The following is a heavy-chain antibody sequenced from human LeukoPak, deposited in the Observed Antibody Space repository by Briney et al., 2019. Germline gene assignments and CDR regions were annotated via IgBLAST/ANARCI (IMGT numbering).Heavy chain of an antibody. J-gene: IGHJ4*02. D-gene: IGHD5-18*01. V-gene: IGHV4-61*02. CDR1: GGSISSGSYY. CDR3: ARHGRFVQLWSAGRGRYYFDY. CDR2: IYTSGST. Sequence: PSETLSLTCTVSGGSISSGSYYWSWIRQPAGKGLEWIGRIYTSGSTNYNPSLKSRVTISVDTSKNQFSLKLSSVTAADTAVYYCARHGRFVQLWSAGRGRYYFDYWGQGTLVTVSS.